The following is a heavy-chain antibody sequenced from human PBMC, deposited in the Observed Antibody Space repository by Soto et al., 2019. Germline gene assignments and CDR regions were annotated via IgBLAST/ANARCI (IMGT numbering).Heavy chain of an antibody. CDR3: ARDRGYDAHDYYYNAMDV. Sequence: PGGSLRLSCISSGFTFRTYTMNWVRQAPGKGLEWVSGIRGFSPYTFYAESVKGRFTISRDDAKNSLDLQMDSLRAEDTAVYYCARDRGYDAHDYYYNAMDVWGQGTTVTVPS. J-gene: IGHJ6*02. CDR1: GFTFRTYT. CDR2: IRGFSPYT. D-gene: IGHD3-10*01. V-gene: IGHV3-21*01.